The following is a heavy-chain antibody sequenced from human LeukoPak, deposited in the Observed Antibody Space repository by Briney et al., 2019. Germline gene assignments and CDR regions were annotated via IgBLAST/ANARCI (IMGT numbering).Heavy chain of an antibody. CDR3: AREDYYDSSGYYKNKEYFHH. CDR2: INPNSGGT. CDR1: GYTFTNYY. Sequence: ASVKVSCKASGYTFTNYYMHWVRQAPGQGLEWMGWINPNSGGTNYAQKFQGRVTMTRDTSISTAYMELSRLRSDDTAVYYCAREDYYDSSGYYKNKEYFHHWGQGTLATVSS. D-gene: IGHD3-22*01. J-gene: IGHJ1*01. V-gene: IGHV1-2*02.